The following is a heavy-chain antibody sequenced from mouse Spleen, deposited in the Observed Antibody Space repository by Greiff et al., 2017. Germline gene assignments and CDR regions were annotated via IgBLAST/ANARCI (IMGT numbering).Heavy chain of an antibody. J-gene: IGHJ1*01. Sequence: EVKLMESGGGLVQSGRSLRLSCATSGFTFSDFYMEWVRQAPGKGLEWIAASRNKANDYTTEYSASVKGRFIVSRDTSQSILYLQMNALRAEDTAIYYCAREGRGYFDVWGAGTTVTVSS. CDR3: AREGRGYFDV. CDR1: GFTFSDFY. CDR2: SRNKANDYTT. V-gene: IGHV7-1*01. D-gene: IGHD3-3*01.